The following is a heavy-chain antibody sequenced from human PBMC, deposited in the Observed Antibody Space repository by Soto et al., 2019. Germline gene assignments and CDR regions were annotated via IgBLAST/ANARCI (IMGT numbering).Heavy chain of an antibody. Sequence: PSETLSLTCPVSAGSISSSSYCWGWIRKPPGKGLEWTESIYYSGSTYYNPSLKSRVTISVDTSRNQFSLKLSSVTAADTAVYYCATPYYYGSGSLFDYWGQGTLVAVSS. CDR2: IYYSGST. V-gene: IGHV4-39*01. CDR3: ATPYYYGSGSLFDY. CDR1: AGSISSSSYC. J-gene: IGHJ4*02. D-gene: IGHD3-10*01.